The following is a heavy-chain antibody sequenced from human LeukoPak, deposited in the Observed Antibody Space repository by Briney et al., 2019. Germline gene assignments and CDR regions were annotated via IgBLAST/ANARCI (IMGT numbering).Heavy chain of an antibody. V-gene: IGHV4-59*08. CDR1: GGSISSYY. D-gene: IGHD2-15*01. CDR3: AGVVVSWFDP. CDR2: IYYSGST. Sequence: SETLSLTCTVSGGSISSYYWSWIRQPPGKGLEWIGYIYYSGSTNYNPSLKSRVTISVDTSKNQFSLKLSSVTAADTAVYYCAGVVVSWFDPWGQGTLVTVSS. J-gene: IGHJ5*02.